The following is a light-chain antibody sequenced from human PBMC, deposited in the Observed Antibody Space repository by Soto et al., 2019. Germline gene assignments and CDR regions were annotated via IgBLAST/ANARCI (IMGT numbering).Light chain of an antibody. Sequence: QSVLTQPPSASGSPGQSVTISCTGTSSDVGAYKNVSWYQQYPGKAPKLMIYEVTKRPSGVPDRFSGSKSGNTASLTVSGLQAEDEADYYCTSYVGNDIWVFGGGTKVTVL. CDR3: TSYVGNDIWV. V-gene: IGLV2-8*01. CDR1: SSDVGAYKN. J-gene: IGLJ3*02. CDR2: EVT.